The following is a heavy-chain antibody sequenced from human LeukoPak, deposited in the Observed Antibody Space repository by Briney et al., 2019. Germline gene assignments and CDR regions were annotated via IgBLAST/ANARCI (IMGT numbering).Heavy chain of an antibody. Sequence: SETLSLTCTVWGGAISRHTYHWRWIRQPAGKGLQWIGRLYTRGRTNYNPPLKSRVTISLDTSKNQFSLKLSSVTAADTAVYYCARELGIWGQGTLVTVSS. D-gene: IGHD3-16*01. V-gene: IGHV4-61*02. CDR1: GGAISRHTYH. CDR2: LYTRGRT. J-gene: IGHJ4*02. CDR3: ARELGI.